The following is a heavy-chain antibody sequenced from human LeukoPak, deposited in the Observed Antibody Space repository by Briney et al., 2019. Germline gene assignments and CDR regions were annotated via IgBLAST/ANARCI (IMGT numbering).Heavy chain of an antibody. CDR3: ARDLRFSLYYYDSSGYFDY. D-gene: IGHD3-22*01. V-gene: IGHV1-69*05. CDR2: IIPIFGTA. Sequence: EASVKVSCKASGGTFSSYAISWVRQAPGQGLEWMGGIIPIFGTANYAQKFQGRVTITTDESTSAAYMELSSLRSEDTAVYYCARDLRFSLYYYDSSGYFDYWGQGTLVTVSS. CDR1: GGTFSSYA. J-gene: IGHJ4*02.